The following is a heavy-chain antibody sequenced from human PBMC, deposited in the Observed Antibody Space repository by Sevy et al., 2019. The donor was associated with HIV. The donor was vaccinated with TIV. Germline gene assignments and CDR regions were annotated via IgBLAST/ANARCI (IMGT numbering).Heavy chain of an antibody. Sequence: SETLSLTCTVSGGSISSYYWSWIRQPPGKGLEWIGYIYYSGSTNYNPSLKSRVTISVDTSKNQFSLKLSSVTAADTAVYYCARARGRDHCNKHDAFDIWGQGTMVTVSS. CDR1: GGSISSYY. V-gene: IGHV4-59*01. J-gene: IGHJ3*02. CDR2: IYYSGST. CDR3: ARARGRDHCNKHDAFDI. D-gene: IGHD2-15*01.